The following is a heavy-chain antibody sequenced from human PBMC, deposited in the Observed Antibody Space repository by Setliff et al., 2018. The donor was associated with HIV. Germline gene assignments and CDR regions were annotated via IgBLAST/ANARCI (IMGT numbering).Heavy chain of an antibody. V-gene: IGHV3-11*01. CDR1: GFSFSDYY. Sequence: PGGSLRLSCIASGFSFSDYYMAWIRQTPGKGLEWISYIDDSGRIRDYAGSVKGRFTISRDNTKNSLYLLMESLTVEDTAIYFCARPKERIAHGLEHWGQGAQVTVSS. CDR3: ARPKERIAHGLEH. CDR2: IDDSGRIR. J-gene: IGHJ4*02. D-gene: IGHD2-21*01.